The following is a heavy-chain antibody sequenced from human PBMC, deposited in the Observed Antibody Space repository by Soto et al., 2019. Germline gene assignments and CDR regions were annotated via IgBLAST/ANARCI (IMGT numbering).Heavy chain of an antibody. CDR3: ARTHIVATPRAWFDP. CDR1: GFTFTSSA. D-gene: IGHD5-12*01. V-gene: IGHV1-58*01. Sequence: ASVKVSCKASGFTFTSSAVQWVRQARGQRLEWIGWVVVGSGNTNYAQKFQGRVTITRDMSTSTAYLQWSSLKASDTAMYFCARTHIVATPRAWFDPWGQGTLVTVSS. J-gene: IGHJ5*02. CDR2: VVVGSGNT.